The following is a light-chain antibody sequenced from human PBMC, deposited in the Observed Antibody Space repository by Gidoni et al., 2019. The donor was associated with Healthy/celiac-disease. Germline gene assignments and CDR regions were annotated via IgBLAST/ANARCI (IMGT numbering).Light chain of an antibody. Sequence: EIALTQSPATLSLSPGERATLSCRASQSVSSYLAWYQQKPGQAPRLLIYDASNRATGIPARFSVSGSVTDFTLTISSLEPEDFAVYYCQQRSNWPPYTFGQGTKLEIK. V-gene: IGKV3-11*01. CDR2: DAS. CDR3: QQRSNWPPYT. J-gene: IGKJ2*01. CDR1: QSVSSY.